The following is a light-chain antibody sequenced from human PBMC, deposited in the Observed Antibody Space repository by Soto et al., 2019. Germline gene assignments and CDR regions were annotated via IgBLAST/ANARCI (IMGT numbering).Light chain of an antibody. CDR1: QVISTS. V-gene: IGKV1-9*01. CDR3: QQYDSFSVT. Sequence: IELTQSLYFPSPCRGGSVSITWRASQVISTSLAWYQVKPGKAPKLLIYDVSALKRGVPPRFSGSGSETEFTLTLSCLQPEDFATYYCQQYDSFSVTFAQGTKVDIK. J-gene: IGKJ1*01. CDR2: DVS.